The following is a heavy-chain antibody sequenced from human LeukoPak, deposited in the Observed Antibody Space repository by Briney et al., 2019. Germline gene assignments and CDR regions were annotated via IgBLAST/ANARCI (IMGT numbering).Heavy chain of an antibody. CDR1: GFTFSSYS. V-gene: IGHV3-49*04. Sequence: PGGSLRLSCAASGFTFSSYSMNWVRQAPGKGLEWVGFIRSKAYGGTTEYAASAKGRFTISRDDSKSIAYLKMNSLKSEDTAMYYCTRDQWSPGDNSGHIPRFDYWGQGTLVTVSS. CDR3: TRDQWSPGDNSGHIPRFDY. D-gene: IGHD3-22*01. J-gene: IGHJ4*02. CDR2: IRSKAYGGTT.